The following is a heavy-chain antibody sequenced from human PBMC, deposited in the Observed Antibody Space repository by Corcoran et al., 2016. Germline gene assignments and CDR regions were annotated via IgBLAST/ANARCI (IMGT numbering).Heavy chain of an antibody. V-gene: IGHV3-49*05. CDR1: GFTFGDYA. CDR2: IRSKAYGGTT. CDR3: TIGLVGATWVGSPYYFDY. D-gene: IGHD1-26*01. Sequence: EVQLVESGGGLVKPGRSLRLSCTASGFTFGDYAMSWFRQAPGKGLEWVGFIRSKAYGGTTEYAASVKGRFTISRDDSKSIAYLQMNSLKTEDTAVYYCTIGLVGATWVGSPYYFDYWGQGTLVTVSS. J-gene: IGHJ4*02.